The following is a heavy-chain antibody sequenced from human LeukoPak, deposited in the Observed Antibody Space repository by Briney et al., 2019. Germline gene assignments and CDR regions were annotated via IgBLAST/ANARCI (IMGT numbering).Heavy chain of an antibody. CDR1: GFTFSSYS. CDR2: ISSSSSYI. J-gene: IGHJ3*02. V-gene: IGHV3-21*01. Sequence: PGGSLRLSCAASGFTFSSYSMNWVRQAPGKGLEWVSSISSSSSYIYYADSVKGRFTISRDNAKNSLYLQMNSLRAEDTAVYYCARHRSSTYDAFDIWGQGTMVTVSS. CDR3: ARHRSSTYDAFDI.